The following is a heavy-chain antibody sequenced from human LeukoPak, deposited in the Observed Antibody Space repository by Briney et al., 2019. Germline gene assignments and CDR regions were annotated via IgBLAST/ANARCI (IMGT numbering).Heavy chain of an antibody. V-gene: IGHV3-30*02. CDR1: GFTFSHSG. D-gene: IGHD3-10*01. CDR3: ATAPFGELFY. Sequence: GGSLRLSCGASGFTFSHSGMHWVRQAPGKGLEWVTFIRSDGSDQYYADSVKGRFTISRDNSRNILSLQMNSLRAEDTAIYYCATAPFGELFYWGQGTLVTVSS. CDR2: IRSDGSDQ. J-gene: IGHJ4*02.